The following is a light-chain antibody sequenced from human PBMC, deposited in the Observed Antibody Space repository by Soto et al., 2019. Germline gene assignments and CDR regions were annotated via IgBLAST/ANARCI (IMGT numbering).Light chain of an antibody. CDR1: SSDVGGYNY. CDR2: DVS. Sequence: QSALTQPASVSGSPGQSITISCTGSSSDVGGYNYVSWYQQHPGKAPELMIYDVSNRPSGVSNRFSGSKSGNTASLTISGLQAEDEAVFYCSSYTSRSTFVFGSGTKVTVL. V-gene: IGLV2-14*01. CDR3: SSYTSRSTFV. J-gene: IGLJ1*01.